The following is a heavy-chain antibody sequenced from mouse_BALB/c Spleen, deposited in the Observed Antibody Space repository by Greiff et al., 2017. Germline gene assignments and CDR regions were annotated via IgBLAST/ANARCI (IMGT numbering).Heavy chain of an antibody. CDR3: ARRGTGWFAY. Sequence: VQLQQSGAELVRPGALVKLSCKASGFNIKDYYMHWVKQRPEQGLEWIGWIDPENGNTIYDPKFQGKASITADKSSSTAYMQLSSLTSEDSAVYFCARRGTGWFAYWGQGTLVTVSA. CDR1: GFNIKDYY. V-gene: IGHV14-1*02. CDR2: IDPENGNT. J-gene: IGHJ3*01. D-gene: IGHD3-3*01.